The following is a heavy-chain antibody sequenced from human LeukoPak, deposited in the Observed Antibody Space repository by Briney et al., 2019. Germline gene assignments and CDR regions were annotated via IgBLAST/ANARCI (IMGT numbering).Heavy chain of an antibody. D-gene: IGHD6-13*01. CDR2: IYYSGST. CDR1: GGSISSSSYY. J-gene: IGHJ5*02. CDR3: ARHRGAAAGINWFDP. Sequence: SQTLSLSCTVSGGSISSSSYYCGWIRQPPGKGLEWIGSIYYSGSTYYNPSLKSRVTISVDTSKNQFSLKLSSVTAADTAVYYCARHRGAAAGINWFDPWGQGTLVTVSS. V-gene: IGHV4-39*01.